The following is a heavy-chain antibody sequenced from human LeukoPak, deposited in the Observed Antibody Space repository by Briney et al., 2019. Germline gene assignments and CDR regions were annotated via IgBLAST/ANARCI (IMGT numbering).Heavy chain of an antibody. D-gene: IGHD3-3*01. J-gene: IGHJ4*02. CDR3: ARDRHEYGLV. V-gene: IGHV4-31*11. Sequence: SETLSLTCAVYGGSFSGYYWSWIRQHPGKGLEWIGYIYYSGSTYYNPSLKSRVTISVDTSKNQFSLKLSSVTAADTAVYYCARDRHEYGLVWGQGTLVTVSS. CDR1: GGSFSGYY. CDR2: IYYSGST.